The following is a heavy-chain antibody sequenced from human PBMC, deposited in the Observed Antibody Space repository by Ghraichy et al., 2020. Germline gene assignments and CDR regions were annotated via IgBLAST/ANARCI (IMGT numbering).Heavy chain of an antibody. CDR2: IYSGGST. V-gene: IGHV3-53*01. CDR1: GFTVSSNY. D-gene: IGHD3-9*01. Sequence: GGSLRLSCAASGFTVSSNYMSWVRQAPGKGLEWVSVIYSGGSTYYADSVKGRFTISRDNSKNTLYLQMNSLRAEDTAVYYCARDWRNYDILTGYYGGWFDPWGQGTLVTVSS. CDR3: ARDWRNYDILTGYYGGWFDP. J-gene: IGHJ5*02.